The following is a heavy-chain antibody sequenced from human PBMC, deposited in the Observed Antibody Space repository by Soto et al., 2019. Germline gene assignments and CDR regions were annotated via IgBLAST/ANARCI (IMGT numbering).Heavy chain of an antibody. Sequence: QVRLVESGGGVFQPGRSLRLSCAASGFSFSSYGMHWVRQAPGKGLEWVAVIWHDGSKKYYADSVKGRLIISRDNSKKTLDVQINSLRAEETAVYFCALGSIVAAEYGMDVWGQGTTVTVS. V-gene: IGHV3-33*01. D-gene: IGHD6-13*01. CDR3: ALGSIVAAEYGMDV. J-gene: IGHJ6*02. CDR1: GFSFSSYG. CDR2: IWHDGSKK.